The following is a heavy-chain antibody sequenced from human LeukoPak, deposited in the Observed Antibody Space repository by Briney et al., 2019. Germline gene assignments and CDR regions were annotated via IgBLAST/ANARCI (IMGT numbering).Heavy chain of an antibody. CDR3: ARGPYSRGESYFDY. Sequence: GGSLRLSCAGPGFTFSDYSMNWVRQAPGKGLEWVSSISDSSSSTFYADSVKGRFTISRDNAKNSLFLQMNSLRAEDTAVYFCARGPYSRGESYFDYWGQGTLVSVTS. D-gene: IGHD6-19*01. CDR1: GFTFSDYS. V-gene: IGHV3-21*01. CDR2: ISDSSSST. J-gene: IGHJ4*02.